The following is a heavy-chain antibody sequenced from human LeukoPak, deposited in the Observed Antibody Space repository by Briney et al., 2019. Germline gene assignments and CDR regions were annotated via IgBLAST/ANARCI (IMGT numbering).Heavy chain of an antibody. CDR1: GGSISSGSYY. Sequence: PSETLSLTCTVSGGSISSGSYYWSWIRQPAGKGLEWIGRIYTSGSTNYNPSLKSRVTISVDTSKNQFSLKLSSVTAADTAVYYCAGTLGYCSSTSCYNRNYYYYMDVWGKGTTVTVSS. J-gene: IGHJ6*03. D-gene: IGHD2-2*02. V-gene: IGHV4-61*02. CDR3: AGTLGYCSSTSCYNRNYYYYMDV. CDR2: IYTSGST.